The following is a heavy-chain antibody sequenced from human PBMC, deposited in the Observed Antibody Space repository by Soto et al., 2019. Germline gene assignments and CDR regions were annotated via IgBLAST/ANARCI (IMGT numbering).Heavy chain of an antibody. V-gene: IGHV4-59*08. CDR3: ARVPGP. Sequence: TLSLTCTVSGSPISSYYWSWFRQPPGQGLEWVGYIYYTGTTTNNPSLKSQVTVTVDKSKNQFSLKLKTVTAADTAVYYCARVPGPWGQGTLVTVSS. CDR2: IYYTGTT. J-gene: IGHJ5*02. CDR1: GSPISSYY.